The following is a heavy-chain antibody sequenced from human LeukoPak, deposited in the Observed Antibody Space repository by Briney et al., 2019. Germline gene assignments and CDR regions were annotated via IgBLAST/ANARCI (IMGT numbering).Heavy chain of an antibody. CDR1: GITFSSYA. J-gene: IGHJ5*02. V-gene: IGHV3-23*01. CDR3: ARGPRGFDP. Sequence: GGSLRLSCAASGITFSSYAMAWVRQAPGKGLECVSVISGRGDTTHYADSVKGHFTISRDNSKNTLYLQINSLRAKDTAVYYCARGPRGFDPWGQGTLVTVSS. CDR2: ISGRGDTT.